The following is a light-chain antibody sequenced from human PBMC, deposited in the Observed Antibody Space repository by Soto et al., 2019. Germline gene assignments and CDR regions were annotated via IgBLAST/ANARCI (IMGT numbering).Light chain of an antibody. CDR3: QQYNIWPPYT. J-gene: IGKJ2*01. Sequence: EIVMTQSPATLSVSPGERATLSCRASQSVSTNLAWYPQKPGQAPRLLIYGASTRATGIPARFSGSGSGTEFTLTIRSLQSEDFAVYYCQQYNIWPPYTFGQGTKLEIK. CDR1: QSVSTN. V-gene: IGKV3-15*01. CDR2: GAS.